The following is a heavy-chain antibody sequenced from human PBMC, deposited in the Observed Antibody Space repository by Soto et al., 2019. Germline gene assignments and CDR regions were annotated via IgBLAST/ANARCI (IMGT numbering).Heavy chain of an antibody. D-gene: IGHD3-3*02. CDR1: GYTFTSYG. CDR3: AREPFLGSWYNWFDP. CDR2: ISAYNGNT. J-gene: IGHJ5*02. V-gene: IGHV1-18*01. Sequence: GASVKVSCKASGYTFTSYGISWVRQAPGQGLEWMGWISAYNGNTNYAQKLQGRVTMTTDTSTSTAYMELRSLRSDDTAVYSCAREPFLGSWYNWFDPWGQGTLVTVSS.